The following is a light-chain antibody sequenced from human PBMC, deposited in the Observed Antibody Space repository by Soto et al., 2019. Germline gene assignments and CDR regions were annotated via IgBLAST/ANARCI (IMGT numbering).Light chain of an antibody. CDR2: AAS. V-gene: IGKV1-39*01. J-gene: IGKJ2*01. Sequence: DTRMTQSPSSLSASVGDRVTITCRASQSISTYLNWYQQKPGKAPKLLIYAASSLQSGVPSRFSGSGSGTDFTLTINSLQPEDFATYYCQQSYSTPRTFGQGTKLEIK. CDR3: QQSYSTPRT. CDR1: QSISTY.